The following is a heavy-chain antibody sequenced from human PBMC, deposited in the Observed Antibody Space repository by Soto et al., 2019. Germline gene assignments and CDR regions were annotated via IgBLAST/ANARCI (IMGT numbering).Heavy chain of an antibody. CDR2: ISGTGGDT. CDR3: AKDSALPYSGSYFDY. V-gene: IGHV3-23*01. CDR1: GFTFNRYS. J-gene: IGHJ4*02. D-gene: IGHD1-26*01. Sequence: EVQLLESGGGLVQPGRSLRLSCAASGFTFNRYSMSWVRQAPGKGLECVSSISGTGGDTFYADSVKGRFTNSRDNSKNTLYLQMSSLRADDAALYYCAKDSALPYSGSYFDYWGQGALVIVSS.